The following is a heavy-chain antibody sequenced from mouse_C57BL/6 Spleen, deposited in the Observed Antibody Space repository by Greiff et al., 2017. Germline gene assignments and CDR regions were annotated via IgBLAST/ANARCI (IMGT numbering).Heavy chain of an antibody. V-gene: IGHV5-17*01. CDR1: GFTFSDYG. Sequence: EVKVVEPGGGLVKPGGSLKLSCAASGFTFSDYGMHWVRQAPEKGLEWVAYISSGSSTIYYADTVKGRFTISRDNAKNTLFLQMTSLRSEDTAMYYCARSGDYAMDYWGQGTSVTVSS. CDR2: ISSGSSTI. J-gene: IGHJ4*01. D-gene: IGHD4-1*01. CDR3: ARSGDYAMDY.